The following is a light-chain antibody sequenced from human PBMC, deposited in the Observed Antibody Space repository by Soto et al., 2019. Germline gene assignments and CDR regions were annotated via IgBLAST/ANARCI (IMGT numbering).Light chain of an antibody. J-gene: IGKJ4*01. V-gene: IGKV1-13*02. CDR1: QDISSA. CDR2: DAS. Sequence: AIQLTHSPSSLSASVGDRVTITCRASQDISSALAWYQQKPGKAPALLIYDASTLESGVPSRFSGSGSGTDFTLTINSLQPEDFSSYYCQHFNRFPLSFGGGTKVEIK. CDR3: QHFNRFPLS.